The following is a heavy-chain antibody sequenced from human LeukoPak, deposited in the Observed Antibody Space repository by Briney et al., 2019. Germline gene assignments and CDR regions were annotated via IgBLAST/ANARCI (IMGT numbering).Heavy chain of an antibody. CDR3: ARDREPTIFGVAGALGY. CDR2: ISYDGSNK. V-gene: IGHV3-30-3*01. J-gene: IGHJ4*02. D-gene: IGHD3-3*01. CDR1: GFTFSSYA. Sequence: GGSLRLSCAASGFTFSSYAMHWVRQAPGKGLEWVAVISYDGSNKYYADSVKGRFTISRDNSKNTLYLQMNSLRAEDTAVYYCARDREPTIFGVAGALGYWGQGTLVTVSS.